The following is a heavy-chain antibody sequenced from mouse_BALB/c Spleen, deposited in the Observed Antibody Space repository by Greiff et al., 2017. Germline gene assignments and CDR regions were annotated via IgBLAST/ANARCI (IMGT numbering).Heavy chain of an antibody. D-gene: IGHD2-4*01. J-gene: IGHJ1*01. CDR3: ARSGDYVWYFDV. V-gene: IGHV1-54*01. Sequence: VQLQQSGAELVRPGTSVKVSCKASGYAFTNYLIEWVKQRPGQGLEWIGVINPGSGGTNYTEKFKGKATLTADKSSSTAYMQLSSLTSDDSAVYFCARSGDYVWYFDVWGAGTTVTVSS. CDR2: INPGSGGT. CDR1: GYAFTNYL.